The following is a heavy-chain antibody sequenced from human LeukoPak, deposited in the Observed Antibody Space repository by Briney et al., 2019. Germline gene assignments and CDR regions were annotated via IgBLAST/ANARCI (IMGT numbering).Heavy chain of an antibody. CDR3: ARDHSVTGYWYFDL. CDR1: GGSISSGDYS. J-gene: IGHJ2*01. Sequence: SEALSLTCAVSGGSISSGDYSWSWVRQPPGKGLEWIGYIYHTGGTFYNPSLKSRVTMSADRSKNQFSLKLSSVTAADTAVYYCARDHSVTGYWYFDLWGRGTLVTVSS. CDR2: IYHTGGT. D-gene: IGHD2-21*02. V-gene: IGHV4-30-2*01.